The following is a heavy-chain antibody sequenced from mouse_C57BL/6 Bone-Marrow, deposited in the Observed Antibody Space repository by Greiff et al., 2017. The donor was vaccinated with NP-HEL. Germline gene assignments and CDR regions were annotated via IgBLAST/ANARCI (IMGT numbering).Heavy chain of an antibody. V-gene: IGHV1-76*01. CDR2: IYPGSGNT. CDR3: ARGVTTVVATSLDY. J-gene: IGHJ2*01. Sequence: VQLQQSGAELVRPGASVKLSCKASGYTFTDYYINWVKQRPGQGLEWIARIYPGSGNTSYNELFKGQATLTAEKSSSTAYMHLSSLTSEDSDVYCCARGVTTVVATSLDYWGKGTTLTVSS. CDR1: GYTFTDYY. D-gene: IGHD1-1*01.